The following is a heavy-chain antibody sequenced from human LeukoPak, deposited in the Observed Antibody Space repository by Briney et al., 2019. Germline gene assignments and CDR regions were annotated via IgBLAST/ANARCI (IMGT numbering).Heavy chain of an antibody. D-gene: IGHD6-6*01. CDR3: AKDYSSSF. CDR2: IKQDGSEK. CDR1: GFIFSNYW. V-gene: IGHV3-7*03. Sequence: GGSLRLSCAASGFIFSNYWMNWVRQAPGKGLEWVAKIKQDGSEKYYVDSVKGRFTISRDNTKNSLYLQMNRLRAEDTAIYYCAKDYSSSFWGQGTLVTVSS. J-gene: IGHJ4*02.